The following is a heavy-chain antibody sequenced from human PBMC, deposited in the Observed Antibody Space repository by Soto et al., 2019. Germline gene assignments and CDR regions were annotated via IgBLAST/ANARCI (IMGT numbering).Heavy chain of an antibody. J-gene: IGHJ4*02. V-gene: IGHV3-21*01. CDR3: ARVPAASDRTAFYYVSKFFYFDY. D-gene: IGHD3-22*01. Sequence: GGSLRLSCAASGFTFSDSTMNWVRQAPGKGLEWVACITSSGSFIYYADSMKGRFTISRDDAKKSLYLQMNSLRAEDTAVYYCARVPAASDRTAFYYVSKFFYFDYWGRGTQVTVSS. CDR1: GFTFSDST. CDR2: ITSSGSFI.